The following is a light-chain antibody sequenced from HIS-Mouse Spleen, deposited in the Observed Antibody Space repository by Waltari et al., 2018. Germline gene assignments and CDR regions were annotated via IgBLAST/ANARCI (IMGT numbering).Light chain of an antibody. Sequence: HSALTQTASVSGSPGQSLTISCAGTSRDVGGYNIVSWYQQHPGKAPKLMIYEGSKRPSGVSNRFSGSKSGNTASLTISGLQAEDEADYYCCSYAGSSTWVFGGGTKLTVL. CDR3: CSYAGSSTWV. J-gene: IGLJ3*02. CDR2: EGS. V-gene: IGLV2-23*01. CDR1: SRDVGGYNI.